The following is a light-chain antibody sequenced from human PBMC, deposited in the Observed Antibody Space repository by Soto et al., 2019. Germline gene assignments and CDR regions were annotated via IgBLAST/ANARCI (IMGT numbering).Light chain of an antibody. CDR2: RAS. Sequence: EIVLTQSPGTLSVSPGERATLSCRASQGVGSLLAWYQQKPGQAPRLLIYRASSRAAGISGRFSGSGSGTDFTLTISSLQSEDFAVYYCQQYDNWPWTFGQGTKVDIK. CDR3: QQYDNWPWT. CDR1: QGVGSL. J-gene: IGKJ1*01. V-gene: IGKV3-15*01.